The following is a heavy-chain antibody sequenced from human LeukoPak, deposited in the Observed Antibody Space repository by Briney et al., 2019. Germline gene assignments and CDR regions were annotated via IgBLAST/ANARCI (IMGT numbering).Heavy chain of an antibody. J-gene: IGHJ3*02. D-gene: IGHD3-3*01. Sequence: QAGGSLRLSCAASGFTFSSYSMNWVRQAPGKGLEWVSAISGSGGSTYYADSVKGRFTISRDNSKNTLYLQMNSLRAEDTAVYYCAKGTPPTRFLEWLSYGDAFDIWGQGTMVTVSS. CDR1: GFTFSSYS. V-gene: IGHV3-23*01. CDR2: ISGSGGST. CDR3: AKGTPPTRFLEWLSYGDAFDI.